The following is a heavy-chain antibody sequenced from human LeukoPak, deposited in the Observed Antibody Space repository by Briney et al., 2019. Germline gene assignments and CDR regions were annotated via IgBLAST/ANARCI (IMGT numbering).Heavy chain of an antibody. CDR3: ARGRAVTTGDDY. J-gene: IGHJ4*02. D-gene: IGHD4-17*01. Sequence: SETLSLTCTVSGGSINNNWSWIRQAAGKGLEWIGRIFSSGSTVYHPSLKSRVTMSVDTSRNSFSLKLTSVTAADTAVYYCARGRAVTTGDDYWGQGTLVTVSS. CDR1: GGSINNN. CDR2: IFSSGST. V-gene: IGHV4-4*07.